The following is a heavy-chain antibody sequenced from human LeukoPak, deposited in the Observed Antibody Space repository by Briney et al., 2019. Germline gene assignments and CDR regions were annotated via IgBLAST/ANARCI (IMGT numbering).Heavy chain of an antibody. D-gene: IGHD4-11*01. Sequence: ASVKVSCKVSGDTLTELSMHWVRQAPGKGLEWMGTFDPEEDEIIYAQKFQGRLTMTEDTSTDTAHMDLRSLTSDDTAMYYCAAVGVGLQVFWGQGTLVTVSS. CDR3: AAVGVGLQVF. CDR2: FDPEEDEI. V-gene: IGHV1-24*01. J-gene: IGHJ4*02. CDR1: GDTLTELS.